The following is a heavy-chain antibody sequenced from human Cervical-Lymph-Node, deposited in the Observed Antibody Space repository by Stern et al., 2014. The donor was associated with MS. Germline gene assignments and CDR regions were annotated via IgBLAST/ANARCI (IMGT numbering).Heavy chain of an antibody. V-gene: IGHV1-24*01. Sequence: VQLVESGAEVKKPGASVKVSCKGSGYTLTELSMHWVRQAPGKGLEWMGGFDPEDGETIYAQKFQGRVTMTEDTSTDTAYMELSSLRSEDTAVYYCATDGSDSSSWPFDLWGRGTLVTVSS. CDR2: FDPEDGET. CDR3: ATDGSDSSSWPFDL. J-gene: IGHJ2*01. D-gene: IGHD6-13*01. CDR1: GYTLTELS.